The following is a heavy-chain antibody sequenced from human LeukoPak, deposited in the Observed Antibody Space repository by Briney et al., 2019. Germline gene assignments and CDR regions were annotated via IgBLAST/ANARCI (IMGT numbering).Heavy chain of an antibody. V-gene: IGHV3-21*01. CDR2: ISSSSSYI. CDR3: ARLIQKRFLSSSGWFDP. J-gene: IGHJ5*02. D-gene: IGHD3-3*01. Sequence: PGGSLRLSCAASGFTFSSYSMNWVRQAPGKGLEWVSSISSSSSYIYYADSVKGRFTISRDNAKNSLYLQMNSLRAEDTAVYYCARLIQKRFLSSSGWFDPWGQGTLVTVSS. CDR1: GFTFSSYS.